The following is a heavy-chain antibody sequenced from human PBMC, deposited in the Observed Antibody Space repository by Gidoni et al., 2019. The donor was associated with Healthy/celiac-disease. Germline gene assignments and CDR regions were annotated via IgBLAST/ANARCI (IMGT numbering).Heavy chain of an antibody. V-gene: IGHV4-31*03. D-gene: IGHD6-13*01. J-gene: IGHJ6*02. CDR3: AREPTIAAAPYYYGMDV. CDR1: GGSISSGGYY. CDR2: IYYSGST. Sequence: QVQLQESGPGLVKPSQTLSLTCTVSGGSISSGGYYWSWIRQHPGKGLEWIGYIYYSGSTYYNPSLKSRVTISVDTSKNQFSLKLSSVTAADTAVYYCAREPTIAAAPYYYGMDVWGQGTTVTVSS.